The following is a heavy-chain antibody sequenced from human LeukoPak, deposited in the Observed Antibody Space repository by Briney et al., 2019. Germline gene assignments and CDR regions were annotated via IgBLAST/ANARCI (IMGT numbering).Heavy chain of an antibody. CDR1: GFTFSSYW. Sequence: PGGSLRLSCAASGFTFSSYWMHWVRQAPGKGLVWVSRINSDGSSTSYADSVKGRFSISRDNAKNTLYLQMNSLRAEDTAVYYCARDGRYCSGGSCSDRDWFDPWGQGTLVTVSS. D-gene: IGHD2-15*01. J-gene: IGHJ5*02. V-gene: IGHV3-74*01. CDR3: ARDGRYCSGGSCSDRDWFDP. CDR2: INSDGSST.